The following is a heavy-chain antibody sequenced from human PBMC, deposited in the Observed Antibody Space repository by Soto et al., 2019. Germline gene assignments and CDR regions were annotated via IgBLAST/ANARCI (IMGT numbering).Heavy chain of an antibody. V-gene: IGHV3-30*18. CDR3: AKGSYYYGSGSYYGLPVDY. CDR1: GFTFSSYG. D-gene: IGHD3-10*01. Sequence: GSLRLSCAASGFTFSSYGMHWVRQAPGKGLEWVAVISYDGSNKYYADSVKGRFTISRDNSKNTLYLQMNSLRAEDTAVYYCAKGSYYYGSGSYYGLPVDYWGQGTLVTVSS. CDR2: ISYDGSNK. J-gene: IGHJ4*02.